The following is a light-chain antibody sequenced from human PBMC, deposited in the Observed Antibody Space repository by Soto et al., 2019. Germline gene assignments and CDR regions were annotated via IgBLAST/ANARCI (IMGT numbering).Light chain of an antibody. J-gene: IGLJ1*01. CDR2: EVS. CDR1: SSDIGNYNY. CDR3: SSYTSSSTLNYV. Sequence: QSALTQPASVSGSPGQSITISCTGTSSDIGNYNYVSWYQQRPGKAPKLMIYEVSNRPSGVSNRFSGSKSGNTASLTISGLQAEDEADYYCSSYTSSSTLNYVFGTGTKLTVL. V-gene: IGLV2-14*01.